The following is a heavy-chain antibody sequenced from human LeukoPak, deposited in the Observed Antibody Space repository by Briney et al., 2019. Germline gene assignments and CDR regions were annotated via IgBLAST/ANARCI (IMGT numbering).Heavy chain of an antibody. CDR3: ARLGYCSSTSCLYYFDY. Sequence: GASVKVSCKASGYTFTGYYIHWVRQAPGQGLEWMGWINPNSGGTNYAQKFQGRVTMTRDTSISTAYMELSRLRSDDTAVYYCARLGYCSSTSCLYYFDYWGQGTLDTVSS. CDR2: INPNSGGT. V-gene: IGHV1-2*02. CDR1: GYTFTGYY. D-gene: IGHD2-2*01. J-gene: IGHJ4*02.